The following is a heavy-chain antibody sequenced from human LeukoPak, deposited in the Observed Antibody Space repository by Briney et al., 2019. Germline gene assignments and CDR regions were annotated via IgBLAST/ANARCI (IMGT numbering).Heavy chain of an antibody. V-gene: IGHV4-38-2*02. J-gene: IGHJ5*02. CDR1: GYSISSGYL. D-gene: IGHD2-2*01. CDR3: ASDPRWLTPDCTSTSCYENYFDR. Sequence: SETLSLTCTVSGYSISSGYLWGWIQQSRGGVLEWICSIYHSGSAHYNQSLKSRVTISIDTSNNKFYLKLNSVPSADTAVYYCASDPRWLTPDCTSTSCYENYFDRWGQGILVTVSS. CDR2: IYHSGSA.